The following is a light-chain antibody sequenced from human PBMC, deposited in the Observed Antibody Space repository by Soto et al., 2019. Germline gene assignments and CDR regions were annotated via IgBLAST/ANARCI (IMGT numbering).Light chain of an antibody. Sequence: QSVLTQPRSVSGSPGQSVTISCTGTSSDVGGYNYVSWYQQHPGKAPKLMIYDVSKRPSGVPDRFSGSKSGNTASLTISGLQAEDEADYYCCSSAGRYSNVFGTGTKLTVL. CDR3: CSSAGRYSNV. V-gene: IGLV2-11*01. CDR1: SSDVGGYNY. J-gene: IGLJ1*01. CDR2: DVS.